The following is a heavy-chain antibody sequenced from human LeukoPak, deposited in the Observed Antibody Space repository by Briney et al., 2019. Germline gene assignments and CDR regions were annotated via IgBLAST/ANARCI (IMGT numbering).Heavy chain of an antibody. CDR3: AKQLGYCSDGSCYFPY. V-gene: IGHV3-23*01. Sequence: GGSLRLSCAASGFTFSSSAMSWVRQAPGKGLEWVSAISNNGGYTYYAVSVQGRFTISRDNSKSTLCLQMNSLRAEDTAVYYCAKQLGYCSDGSCYFPYWGQGTLVTVSS. CDR1: GFTFSSSA. J-gene: IGHJ4*02. CDR2: ISNNGGYT. D-gene: IGHD2-15*01.